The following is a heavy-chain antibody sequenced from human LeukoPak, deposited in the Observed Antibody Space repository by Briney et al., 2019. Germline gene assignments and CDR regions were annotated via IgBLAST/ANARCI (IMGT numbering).Heavy chain of an antibody. CDR2: ISYDGNVK. V-gene: IGHV3-30-3*01. CDR3: ARDFSTKYSQDY. Sequence: GGSLRLSCAASGFSFSHYALHWVRQAPGKGLEWLAFISYDGNVKYYADSVKGRFTVSRDDSKITLYLQMNSLRTEDTALYYCARDFSTKYSQDYWGQGTLVTVSS. J-gene: IGHJ4*02. CDR1: GFSFSHYA. D-gene: IGHD1-26*01.